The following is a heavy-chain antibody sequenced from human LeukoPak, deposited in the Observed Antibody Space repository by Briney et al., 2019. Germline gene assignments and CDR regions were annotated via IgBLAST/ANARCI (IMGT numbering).Heavy chain of an antibody. CDR3: ARGGPSRGTGFYYFDY. V-gene: IGHV1-2*02. Sequence: GASVKVSCKASGYTFTGYYMHWVRQAPGQGLEWMGWINPNNGGTNYAQKFQGRVTMTRDTSTSIVYMELSRLRSDDTAVYYCARGGPSRGTGFYYFDYWGQGTLVTASS. J-gene: IGHJ4*02. CDR1: GYTFTGYY. D-gene: IGHD6-19*01. CDR2: INPNNGGT.